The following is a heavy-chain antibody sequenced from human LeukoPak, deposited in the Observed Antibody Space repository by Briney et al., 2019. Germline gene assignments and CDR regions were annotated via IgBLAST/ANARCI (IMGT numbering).Heavy chain of an antibody. CDR2: ISSSGDTM. D-gene: IGHD1-7*01. CDR1: GFSFSDYY. Sequence: KSGGSLRLSCAASGFSFSDYYTSWIRQAPGKGLEWVSYISSSGDTMSYADSVKGRFTISRDNAKNSLYLQMSSLRAEDAAIYYCARVMGNYASDYWGQGALVTVSS. J-gene: IGHJ4*02. CDR3: ARVMGNYASDY. V-gene: IGHV3-11*04.